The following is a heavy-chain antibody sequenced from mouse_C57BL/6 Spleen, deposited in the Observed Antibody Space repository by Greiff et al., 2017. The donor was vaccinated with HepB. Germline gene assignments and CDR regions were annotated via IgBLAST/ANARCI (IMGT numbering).Heavy chain of an antibody. J-gene: IGHJ3*01. Sequence: VHVKQSGAELVKPGASVKLSCTASGFNIKDYYMHWVKQRTEQGLEWIGRIDPEDGETKYAPKVQGKATITADTPSNPAYLQLSSLTSEDTAVYYCARGGDYDEGAWFAYWGQGTLVTVSA. CDR2: IDPEDGET. D-gene: IGHD2-4*01. CDR1: GFNIKDYY. V-gene: IGHV14-2*01. CDR3: ARGGDYDEGAWFAY.